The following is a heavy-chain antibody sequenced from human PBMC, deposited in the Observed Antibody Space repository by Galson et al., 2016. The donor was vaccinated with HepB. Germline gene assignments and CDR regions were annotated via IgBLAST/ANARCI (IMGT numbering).Heavy chain of an antibody. J-gene: IGHJ4*02. CDR3: AQYGGLADS. CDR1: GFTFSSYA. V-gene: IGHV3-30*04. Sequence: SLRLSCAASGFTFSSYAMHWVRQAPGKGLEWVAVISYGGSNKYYAASVKGRFTISRDHPKNTLYLQMNSLRVDDTAVYYCAQYGGLADSWGQGTLVTVSS. CDR2: ISYGGSNK. D-gene: IGHD3-16*01.